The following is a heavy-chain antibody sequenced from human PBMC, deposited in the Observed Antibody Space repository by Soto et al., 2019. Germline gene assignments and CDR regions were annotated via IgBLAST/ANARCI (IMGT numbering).Heavy chain of an antibody. J-gene: IGHJ3*02. V-gene: IGHV6-1*01. CDR3: ARHVLRFLEWNDAFDI. CDR1: GDSVSSNSAA. CDR2: TYYRSKWYN. Sequence: SQTLSLTCAISGDSVSSNSAAWNWIRQSPSRGLEWLGRTYYRSKWYNDYAVSVKSRITINPDTSKNQFSLQLNSVTPEDTAVYYCARHVLRFLEWNDAFDIWGQGTMVTVSS. D-gene: IGHD3-3*01.